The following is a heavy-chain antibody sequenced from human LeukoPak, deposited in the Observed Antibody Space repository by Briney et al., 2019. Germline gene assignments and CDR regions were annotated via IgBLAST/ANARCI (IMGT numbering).Heavy chain of an antibody. CDR1: GGSVSRGGYY. Sequence: SETLSLTCTVSGGSVSRGGYYWNWIRQHPGKGLEWIGFTSYSEGTYYNPSLMSRITISVDRSQNQFSLKMRDVTAADTAVYFCARLSNPGHLDYWGQGTLVTVSS. V-gene: IGHV4-31*03. J-gene: IGHJ4*02. CDR3: ARLSNPGHLDY. CDR2: TSYSEGT.